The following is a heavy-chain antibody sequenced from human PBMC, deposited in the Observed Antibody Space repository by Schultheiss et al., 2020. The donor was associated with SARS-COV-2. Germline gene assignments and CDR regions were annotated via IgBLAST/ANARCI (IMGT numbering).Heavy chain of an antibody. D-gene: IGHD6-19*01. CDR1: GFTFSSYW. J-gene: IGHJ6*02. Sequence: GGSLRLSCVASGFTFSSYWMSWVRQAPGKGLEWVANIKQDGSEKYYVDSVKGRFTISRDNAKNSLYLQMNSLRAEDTAVYYCARDWNASGWRYYYYGLDVWGQGTTVTVSS. CDR2: IKQDGSEK. CDR3: ARDWNASGWRYYYYGLDV. V-gene: IGHV3-7*01.